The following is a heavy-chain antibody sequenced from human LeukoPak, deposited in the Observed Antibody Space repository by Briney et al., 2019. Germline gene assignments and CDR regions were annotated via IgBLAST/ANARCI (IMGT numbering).Heavy chain of an antibody. Sequence: SETLSLTCTVSGGSINSSNYYWGWIRQPPGKGLEWVGSLYYSGTTFYNPSLKSRVTISVDTSKNQFSLKLSSVTAADTAVFYCARRQWLVSDFDYWGQGTLVTVSS. V-gene: IGHV4-39*07. CDR3: ARRQWLVSDFDY. D-gene: IGHD6-19*01. CDR2: LYYSGTT. CDR1: GGSINSSNYY. J-gene: IGHJ4*02.